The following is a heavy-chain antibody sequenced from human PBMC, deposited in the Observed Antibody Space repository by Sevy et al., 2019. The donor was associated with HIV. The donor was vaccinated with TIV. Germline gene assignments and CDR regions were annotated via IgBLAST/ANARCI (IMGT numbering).Heavy chain of an antibody. CDR1: GYTFTGYY. D-gene: IGHD1-26*01. CDR3: ARDRSYSSPFLVDY. V-gene: IGHV1-2*02. Sequence: ASVKVSCKASGYTFTGYYMHWVRQAPGQGLEWMGWINPNSGGTNYAQKFQGRVTMTRETSISTAYMELSRLRSDDTAVYYCARDRSYSSPFLVDYWGQGTLVTVSS. CDR2: INPNSGGT. J-gene: IGHJ4*02.